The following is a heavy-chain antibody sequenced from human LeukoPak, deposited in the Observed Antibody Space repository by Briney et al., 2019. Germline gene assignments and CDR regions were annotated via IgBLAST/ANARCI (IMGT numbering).Heavy chain of an antibody. V-gene: IGHV3-23*01. CDR1: GFTFSSYA. CDR2: ISGSGGST. J-gene: IGHJ3*02. Sequence: GGSLRLSCAASGFTFSSYAMSWVRQAPGKGLEWVSAISGSGGSTYYADSVKGRFTISRDNSKNTLYLQMNSLRAEDTAVYYCAKDQGDCYDSSGYYLDAFDIWGQGTMVTVSS. CDR3: AKDQGDCYDSSGYYLDAFDI. D-gene: IGHD3-22*01.